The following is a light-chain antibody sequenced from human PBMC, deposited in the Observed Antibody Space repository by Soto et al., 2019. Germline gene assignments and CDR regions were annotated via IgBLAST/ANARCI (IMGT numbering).Light chain of an antibody. Sequence: EIVMTQSPATLSVSPGERATLSCRASQSVSSNLAWYHQKPGQAPRLLIYGASTRATGIPARFSGSGSGTEFTLIISSLQSEDFAVYYCQQYNNWPLTFGGGTKVEIK. CDR1: QSVSSN. CDR3: QQYNNWPLT. CDR2: GAS. J-gene: IGKJ4*01. V-gene: IGKV3-15*01.